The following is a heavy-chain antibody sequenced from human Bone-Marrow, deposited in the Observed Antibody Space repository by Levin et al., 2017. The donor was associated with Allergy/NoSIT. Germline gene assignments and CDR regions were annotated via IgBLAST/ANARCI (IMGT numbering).Heavy chain of an antibody. Sequence: ASVKVSCKASGGTFSSYPISWVRQAPGQGLEWMGRIIPILGIANYAQKFQGRVTITADKSTSTAYMELSSLRSEDTAVYYCARSIRYCSSTSCLDYSNYYDYGMDVWGQGTTVTVSS. J-gene: IGHJ6*02. CDR3: ARSIRYCSSTSCLDYSNYYDYGMDV. CDR2: IIPILGIA. V-gene: IGHV1-69*02. D-gene: IGHD2-2*01. CDR1: GGTFSSYP.